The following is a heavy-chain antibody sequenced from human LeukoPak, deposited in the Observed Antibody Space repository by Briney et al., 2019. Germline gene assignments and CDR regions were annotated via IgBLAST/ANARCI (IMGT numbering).Heavy chain of an antibody. D-gene: IGHD6-13*01. V-gene: IGHV3-43*02. CDR2: ISGDGGST. CDR3: ATRGHSSSWYYFDY. Sequence: TGGSLRLSCAASGFTFDDYAMHWVRQAPGKGLERVSLISGDGGSTYYADSVKDRFTISRDNSKNSLYLQMNSLRTEDTALYYCATRGHSSSWYYFDYWGQGTLVTVSS. J-gene: IGHJ4*02. CDR1: GFTFDDYA.